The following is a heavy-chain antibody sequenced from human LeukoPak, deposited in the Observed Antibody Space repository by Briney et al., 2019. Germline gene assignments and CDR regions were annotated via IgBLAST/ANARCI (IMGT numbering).Heavy chain of an antibody. CDR2: INPNSAVT. D-gene: IGHD6-6*01. J-gene: IGHJ4*02. CDR1: GYTLTAYY. CDR3: ARHSSSSEIRS. Sequence: ASLKVSCKASGYTLTAYYMHWVPQAPGQRLKCLGWINPNSAVTNYAQKFQGRVTMTRDTSISTAYIERSRLRSDDPAGYYFARHSSSSEIRSWGQKTIVTVSS. V-gene: IGHV1-2*02.